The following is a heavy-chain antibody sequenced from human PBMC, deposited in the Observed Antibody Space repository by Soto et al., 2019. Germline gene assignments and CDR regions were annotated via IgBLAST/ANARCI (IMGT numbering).Heavy chain of an antibody. D-gene: IGHD2-2*01. J-gene: IGHJ4*02. CDR1: GGTFSSYA. Sequence: GASVKVSCKASGGTFSSYAISWVRQAPGQGLEWMGGIIPIFGTANYAQKFQGRVTITADESTSTAYMELSSLRSEDTAVYYCASAVVVPAVSPYFDYWGQGTLVTVS. CDR2: IIPIFGTA. V-gene: IGHV1-69*13. CDR3: ASAVVVPAVSPYFDY.